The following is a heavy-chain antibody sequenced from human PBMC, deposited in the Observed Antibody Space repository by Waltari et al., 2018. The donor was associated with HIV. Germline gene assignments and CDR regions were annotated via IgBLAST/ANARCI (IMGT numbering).Heavy chain of an antibody. Sequence: QVQLQESGPGLVKPSETLSLTCAVSGYSISSGYYWGWTRQPPGKGLEWIGSIYHSGSTYYNPSLKSRVTISVDTSKNQFSLKLSSVTTADTAVYYCARSVLSSSVLVGYWGQGTLVTVSS. J-gene: IGHJ4*02. V-gene: IGHV4-38-2*01. D-gene: IGHD3-3*02. CDR2: IYHSGST. CDR3: ARSVLSSSVLVGY. CDR1: GYSISSGYY.